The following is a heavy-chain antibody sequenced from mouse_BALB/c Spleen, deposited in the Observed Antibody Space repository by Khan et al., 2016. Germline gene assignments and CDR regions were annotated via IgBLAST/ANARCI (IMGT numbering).Heavy chain of an antibody. CDR1: GYSITSDYA. V-gene: IGHV3-2*02. CDR3: ARLRTGGYYFDY. D-gene: IGHD3-3*01. Sequence: EVQLQESGPGLVKPSQSLSLTCTVTGYSITSDYAWNWIRQFPGNKLEWMGYISYSGSTSYNPSHNSRISITRDTSKNQFFLQMNSVTTEDTATYDCARLRTGGYYFDYWGQGTTLTVSS. J-gene: IGHJ2*01. CDR2: ISYSGST.